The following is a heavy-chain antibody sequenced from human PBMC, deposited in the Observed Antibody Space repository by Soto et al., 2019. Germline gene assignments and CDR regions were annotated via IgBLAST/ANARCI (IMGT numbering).Heavy chain of an antibody. Sequence: QVQLVQSGAEVKKPGSSVKVSCKASGGAFNNYIFDWVRQAPGQGLEWMGGIIPMFGTPKCAQTFQDRITISADVSTGTAYMELTSLRFDDTAIYYCARGRDQPPVGLYFDSWGEGTRVTVSS. J-gene: IGHJ4*02. CDR3: ARGRDQPPVGLYFDS. CDR1: GGAFNNYI. CDR2: IIPMFGTP. V-gene: IGHV1-69*01. D-gene: IGHD1-26*01.